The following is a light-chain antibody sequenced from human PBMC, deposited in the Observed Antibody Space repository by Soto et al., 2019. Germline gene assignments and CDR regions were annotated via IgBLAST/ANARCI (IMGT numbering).Light chain of an antibody. CDR1: QSISSY. J-gene: IGKJ2*01. V-gene: IGKV1-39*01. Sequence: DIQMTQSPSSLSASVGDRVTITCRASQSISSYLNWYQHKPGRAPKVLIYAAASLEGGVPSRFSGSGSGTDFTLTISSLQPEDFATDYCQQSYSTPQTFGQGTKLEIQ. CDR3: QQSYSTPQT. CDR2: AAA.